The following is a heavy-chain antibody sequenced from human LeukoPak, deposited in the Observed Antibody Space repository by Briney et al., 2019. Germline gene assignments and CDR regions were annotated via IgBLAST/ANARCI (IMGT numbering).Heavy chain of an antibody. CDR2: ISGSGGTP. V-gene: IGHV3-23*01. CDR1: GFTFSSYA. CDR3: AKSATGTTSNWFDP. D-gene: IGHD1-7*01. J-gene: IGHJ5*02. Sequence: TGGSLRLSCAASGFTFSSYAMSWVRQAPGKGLEWVSAISGSGGTPYYADSVKGRFTISRDNSKNTLYLQMNSLRAEDTAVYYCAKSATGTTSNWFDPWGQGTLVTVSS.